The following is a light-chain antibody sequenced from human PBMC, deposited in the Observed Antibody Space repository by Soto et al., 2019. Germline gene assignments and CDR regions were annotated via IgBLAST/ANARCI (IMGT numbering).Light chain of an antibody. CDR3: QQYGSSPYT. CDR1: QSVSSSY. Sequence: EIVLTQSPGTLSLSPGERATLSCRASQSVSSSYLAWYQQKPGQAPRLLIYGASNMATGIPDRFSGSGSGTDFTLTISRLEPEDCAVYYCQQYGSSPYTFGQGTKLEIK. J-gene: IGKJ2*01. CDR2: GAS. V-gene: IGKV3-20*01.